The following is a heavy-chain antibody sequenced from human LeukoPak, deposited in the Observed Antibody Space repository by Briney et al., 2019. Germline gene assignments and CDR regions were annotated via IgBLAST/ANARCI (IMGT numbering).Heavy chain of an antibody. V-gene: IGHV4-34*01. Sequence: SETLSLTCAVYGGSFSGYYCSWLRQPPGKGLEWIGEINHSGSTNYNPSLKSRVTISVDTSKNQFSLKLSSVTAADTAVYYCARGPGYSYGSLWFDPWGQGTLVTVSS. J-gene: IGHJ5*02. D-gene: IGHD5-18*01. CDR1: GGSFSGYY. CDR2: INHSGST. CDR3: ARGPGYSYGSLWFDP.